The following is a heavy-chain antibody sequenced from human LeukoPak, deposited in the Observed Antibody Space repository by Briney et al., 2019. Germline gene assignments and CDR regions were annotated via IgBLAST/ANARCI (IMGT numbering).Heavy chain of an antibody. D-gene: IGHD2-15*01. CDR2: IRYDGSNK. V-gene: IGHV3-30*02. CDR1: GFTFSSYG. J-gene: IGHJ6*02. CDR3: GKDLYCSGGSCYPYGMDV. Sequence: PGGSLRLSCAASGFTFSSYGMHWVRQAPGKGLEWVAFIRYDGSNKYYADSVKGRFTISRDNSKNTLYLQMNSLRAEDTVVYYCGKDLYCSGGSCYPYGMDVWGQGTTVTVSS.